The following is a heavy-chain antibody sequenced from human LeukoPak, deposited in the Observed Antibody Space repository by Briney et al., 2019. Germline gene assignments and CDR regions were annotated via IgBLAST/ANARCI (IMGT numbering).Heavy chain of an antibody. CDR1: GFTFSSYS. CDR3: ASLSASFAFDI. CDR2: ISSSSSYI. D-gene: IGHD3-16*02. J-gene: IGHJ3*02. Sequence: GGSLRLSCAASGFTFSSYSMNWVRRAPGKGLEWVSSISSSSSYIYYADSVKGRFTISRDNAKNSLYLQMNSLRAEDTAVYYCASLSASFAFDIWGQGTMVTVSS. V-gene: IGHV3-21*01.